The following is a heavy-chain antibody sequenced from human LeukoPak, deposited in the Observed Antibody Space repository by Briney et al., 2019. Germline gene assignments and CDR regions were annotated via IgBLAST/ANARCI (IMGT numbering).Heavy chain of an antibody. CDR1: GGSFSGYY. V-gene: IGHV4-34*01. J-gene: IGHJ5*02. CDR3: ARVFRGHHYYYGSGSYFWFDP. CDR2: INHSGST. D-gene: IGHD3-10*01. Sequence: SETLSLTCAVYGGSFSGYYWSWIRQPPGKGLEWIGEINHSGSTNYNPSLKSRVTISVDTSKNQFSLKLSSVTAADTAVYYRARVFRGHHYYYGSGSYFWFDPWGQGTLVTVSS.